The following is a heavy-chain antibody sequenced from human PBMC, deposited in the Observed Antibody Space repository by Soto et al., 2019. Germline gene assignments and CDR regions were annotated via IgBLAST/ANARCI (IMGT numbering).Heavy chain of an antibody. D-gene: IGHD4-17*01. CDR3: ARGLSVTLFDN. V-gene: IGHV4-31*03. J-gene: IGHJ4*02. CDR2: IYYSGST. Sequence: QVQLQESGPGLVKPSQTLSLTCTVSGGSISTGGYYWTWIRQHPGKGLEWIGYIYYSGSTYYNPSLKSRVTISVDTSKNQFSRKLSSVTAADTAVYYCARGLSVTLFDNWGQGTLVTVSS. CDR1: GGSISTGGYY.